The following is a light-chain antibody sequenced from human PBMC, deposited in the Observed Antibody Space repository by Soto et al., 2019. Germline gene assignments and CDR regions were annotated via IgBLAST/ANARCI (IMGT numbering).Light chain of an antibody. CDR2: DAS. V-gene: IGKV3-11*01. CDR1: QSVSSY. CDR3: QQRSNWVT. J-gene: IGKJ1*01. Sequence: EIVLTQSPATLSLSPGERATLSCRASQSVSSYLAWYQQKPGQAPRLLIYDASNRATGIPARFSGSGSGTDITLTISSLEPEDFAVYYCQQRSNWVTFGQGTKVDIK.